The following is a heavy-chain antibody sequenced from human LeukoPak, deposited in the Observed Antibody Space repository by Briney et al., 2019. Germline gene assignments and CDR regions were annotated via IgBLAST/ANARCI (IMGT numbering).Heavy chain of an antibody. J-gene: IGHJ4*02. Sequence: ASVKVSCKASGYTFTSYGISWVRQAPGQGLEWMGWISAYNGNTNYAQKLQGRVTMTTDTSTSTAYMELRSLRSDDTAVYYCARAPSSGYDWRGFDYWGQGTLVTVSS. D-gene: IGHD5-12*01. CDR2: ISAYNGNT. CDR1: GYTFTSYG. V-gene: IGHV1-18*01. CDR3: ARAPSSGYDWRGFDY.